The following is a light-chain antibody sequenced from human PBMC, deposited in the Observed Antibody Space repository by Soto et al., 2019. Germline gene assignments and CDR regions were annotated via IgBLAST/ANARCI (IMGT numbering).Light chain of an antibody. CDR3: QQYNNYFT. V-gene: IGKV1-5*03. J-gene: IGKJ1*01. CDR1: QSVQTW. CDR2: KAT. Sequence: IQLTQSPSTLSASVGDRVTITCRASQSVQTWLAWFQQKPGKAPKLLIYKATTLETGVPSRFSGSGSETEFTLTISSLQPDDSGTYYCQQYNNYFTFGQGTKVDNK.